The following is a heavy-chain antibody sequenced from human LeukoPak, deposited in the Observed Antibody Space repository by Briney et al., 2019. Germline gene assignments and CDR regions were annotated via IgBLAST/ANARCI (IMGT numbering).Heavy chain of an antibody. CDR2: ITGSGAGT. CDR3: ARVAGRDGYNSWYFDY. D-gene: IGHD5-24*01. J-gene: IGHJ4*02. Sequence: PGGSLRLSCAASGLTFSSSSMRWVRQAPGKGLEWVSTITGSGAGTYYADSVKGRFTISRDNSKNTLYLQMNSLRAEDTAVYYCARVAGRDGYNSWYFDYWGQGTLVTVSS. CDR1: GLTFSSSS. V-gene: IGHV3-23*01.